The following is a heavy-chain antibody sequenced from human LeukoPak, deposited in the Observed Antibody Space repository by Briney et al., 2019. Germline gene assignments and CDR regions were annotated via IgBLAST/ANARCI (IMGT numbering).Heavy chain of an antibody. CDR1: GYTLTELS. CDR2: FDPEDGET. CDR3: ATGEDIVATIFDY. D-gene: IGHD5-12*01. Sequence: GASVKVSCKVSGYTLTELSMHWVRQAPGKGLEWMGGFDPEDGETIYAQKFQGRVTMTGDTSTDTAYMELSSLRSEDTAVYYCATGEDIVATIFDYWGQGTLVTVSS. J-gene: IGHJ4*02. V-gene: IGHV1-24*01.